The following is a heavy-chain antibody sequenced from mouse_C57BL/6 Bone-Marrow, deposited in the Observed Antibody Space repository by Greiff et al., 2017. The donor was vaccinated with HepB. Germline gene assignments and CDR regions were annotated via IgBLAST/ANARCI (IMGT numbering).Heavy chain of an antibody. CDR1: GYAFSSSW. CDR3: ARGRNYDYLFDY. CDR2: IYPGDGDT. V-gene: IGHV1-82*01. J-gene: IGHJ2*01. D-gene: IGHD2-4*01. Sequence: QVQLQQSGPELVKPGASVKISCKASGYAFSSSWMNWVKQRPGKGLEWIGRIYPGDGDTNYNGKFKGKATLTADKSSSTAYMQLSSLTSEDSAVYFCARGRNYDYLFDYWGQGTTLTVSS.